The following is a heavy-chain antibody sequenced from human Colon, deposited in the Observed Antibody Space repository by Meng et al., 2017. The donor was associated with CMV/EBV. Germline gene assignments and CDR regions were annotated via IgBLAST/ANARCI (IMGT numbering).Heavy chain of an antibody. CDR1: GYTFTMFG. J-gene: IGHJ6*02. CDR2: INPNSGGT. Sequence: ASVKVSCKASGYTFTMFGVSWVRQAPGQGLEWMGWINPNSGGTNYAQKFQGRVTMTRDTSISTAYMELSRLRSDDTAVYFCGRDRVVPAASYHYYFGVDVWGLGTTVTVSS. D-gene: IGHD2-2*01. CDR3: GRDRVVPAASYHYYFGVDV. V-gene: IGHV1-2*02.